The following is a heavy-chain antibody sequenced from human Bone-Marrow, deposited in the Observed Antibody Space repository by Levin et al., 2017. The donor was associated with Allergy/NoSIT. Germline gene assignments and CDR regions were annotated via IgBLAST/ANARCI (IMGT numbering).Heavy chain of an antibody. D-gene: IGHD3-10*01. V-gene: IGHV4-39*01. CDR3: VSHSAVGLLRGNY. CDR2: IHYTGTT. Sequence: SCTVSDGSISTSSFFWAWFRQPPGKGLEWIGTIHYTGTTYYNLALESRLTISVDTANNQFSLRLSSVTAADTAVYYCVSHSAVGLLRGNYWGQGTLVTVSS. J-gene: IGHJ4*02. CDR1: DGSISTSSFF.